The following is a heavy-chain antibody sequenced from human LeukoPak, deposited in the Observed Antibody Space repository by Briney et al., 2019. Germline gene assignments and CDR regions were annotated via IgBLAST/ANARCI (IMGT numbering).Heavy chain of an antibody. V-gene: IGHV5-51*01. Sequence: GESLKISCNGSGYSFTSYWIGWVRQMPGKGLEWMGIIYPGDSDTRYSPSFQGQVTISADKSISTAYLQWSSLKASDTAMYYCARHPNYYDSSGYYYAPVDYWGQGTLVTVSS. D-gene: IGHD3-22*01. CDR1: GYSFTSYW. J-gene: IGHJ4*02. CDR2: IYPGDSDT. CDR3: ARHPNYYDSSGYYYAPVDY.